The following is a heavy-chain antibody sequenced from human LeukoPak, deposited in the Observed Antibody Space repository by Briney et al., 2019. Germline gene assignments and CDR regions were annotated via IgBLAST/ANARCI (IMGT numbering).Heavy chain of an antibody. Sequence: PSQTLSLTCTVSGGSISSGGYYWSWIRQHPGKGLEWIGYIYYSGSTYYNPSLKSRVTISVDTSKNQFSLKLSSVTAADTAVYYCARGSAGDNWFDPWGQGTLVTVSS. J-gene: IGHJ5*02. CDR1: GGSISSGGYY. V-gene: IGHV4-31*03. CDR2: IYYSGST. CDR3: ARGSAGDNWFDP. D-gene: IGHD6-25*01.